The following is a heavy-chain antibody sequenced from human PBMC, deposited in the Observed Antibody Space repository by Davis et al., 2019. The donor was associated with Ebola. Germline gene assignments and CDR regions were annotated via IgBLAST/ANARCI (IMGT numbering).Heavy chain of an antibody. V-gene: IGHV3-23*01. J-gene: IGHJ4*02. CDR2: ISGSGGST. D-gene: IGHD3-3*01. Sequence: GESLKISCAASGFTSSSYAMSWVRQAPGKGLEWVSAISGSGGSTYYADSVKGRFTISRDNSKNTLYLQMNNLRAEDTAVYYCARTAWYDFWSGYPHYFDYWGQGTLVTVSS. CDR3: ARTAWYDFWSGYPHYFDY. CDR1: GFTSSSYA.